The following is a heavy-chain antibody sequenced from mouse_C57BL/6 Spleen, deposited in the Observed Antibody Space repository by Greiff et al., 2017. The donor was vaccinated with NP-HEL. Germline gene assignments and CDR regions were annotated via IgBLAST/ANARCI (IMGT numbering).Heavy chain of an antibody. CDR3: ARHDGYYDDY. CDR2: ISSGGSYT. CDR1: GFTFSSYG. D-gene: IGHD2-3*01. Sequence: EVKLMESGGDLVKPGGSLKLSCAASGFTFSSYGMSWVRQTPDKRLEWVATISSGGSYTYYPDSVKGRFTISRDNAKNTLYLQRSSLKSEDTAMYYCARHDGYYDDYWGQGTTLTVSS. J-gene: IGHJ2*01. V-gene: IGHV5-6*01.